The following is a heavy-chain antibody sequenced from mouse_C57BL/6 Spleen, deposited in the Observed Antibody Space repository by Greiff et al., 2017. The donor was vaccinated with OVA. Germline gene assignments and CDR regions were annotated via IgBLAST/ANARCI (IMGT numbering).Heavy chain of an antibody. J-gene: IGHJ4*01. D-gene: IGHD1-1*01. CDR3: TRDHLHYYGSRDYAMDY. CDR2: ISSGGDYI. Sequence: DVQLVESGEGLVKPGGSLKLSCAASGFTFSSYAMSWVRQTPEKRLEWVAYISSGGDYIYYADTVKGRFTISRDNARNTLYLQMSSLKSEDTAMYYCTRDHLHYYGSRDYAMDYWGQGTSVTVSS. CDR1: GFTFSSYA. V-gene: IGHV5-9-1*02.